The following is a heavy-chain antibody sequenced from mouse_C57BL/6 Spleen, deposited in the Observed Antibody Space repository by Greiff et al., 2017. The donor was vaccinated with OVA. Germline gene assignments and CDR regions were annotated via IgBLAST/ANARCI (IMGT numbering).Heavy chain of an antibody. J-gene: IGHJ2*01. D-gene: IGHD2-1*01. CDR3: ARQGDYGNYGYYFDY. CDR2: ISSGGSYT. V-gene: IGHV5-6*01. Sequence: EVMLVESGGDLVKPGGSLKLSCAASGFTFSSYGMSWVRQTPDKRLEWVATISSGGSYTYYPDSVKGRFTISRDNAKNTLYLQMSSLKSEDTAMYYCARQGDYGNYGYYFDYWGQGTTLTVSS. CDR1: GFTFSSYG.